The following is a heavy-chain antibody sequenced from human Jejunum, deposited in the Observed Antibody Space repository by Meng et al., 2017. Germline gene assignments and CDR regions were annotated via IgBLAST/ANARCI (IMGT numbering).Heavy chain of an antibody. J-gene: IGHJ4*02. CDR2: IYHTGSP. CDR1: GGSINSDGYT. Sequence: QLQLQQSGSGLVKPSQTLSLTCAVSGGSINSDGYTWSWIRQPPGKGLEWIGYIYHTGSPYYNPSLKSRLTISVDRSENQCSLKLSSVTAADTAVYYCARMDSAFHYFDYWGQGTLVTVSS. V-gene: IGHV4-30-2*01. D-gene: IGHD2-2*03. CDR3: ARMDSAFHYFDY.